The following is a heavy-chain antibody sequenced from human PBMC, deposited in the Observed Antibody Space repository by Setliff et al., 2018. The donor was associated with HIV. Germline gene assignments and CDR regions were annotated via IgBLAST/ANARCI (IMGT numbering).Heavy chain of an antibody. D-gene: IGHD3-3*01. Sequence: ASVKVSCKASGYTFTAYYIHWVRQAPGQGLEWMGWINPKSGGTNYAQKFQGRVTMSSDTSISTAYMELGRLRSDDTAVYYCAALTGVKSFDFLEYLLYDYWGQGTQVTVPS. CDR2: INPKSGGT. V-gene: IGHV1-2*02. J-gene: IGHJ4*02. CDR3: AALTGVKSFDFLEYLLYDY. CDR1: GYTFTAYY.